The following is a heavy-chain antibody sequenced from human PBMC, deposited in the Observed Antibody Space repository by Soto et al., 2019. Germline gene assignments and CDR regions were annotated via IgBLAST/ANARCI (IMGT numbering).Heavy chain of an antibody. Sequence: QVQLVESGGGVVQPGRSLRLSCAASGFTFSIYGMHWVRQAPGKGLEWVAVIWDDGSNKYYADSVQGRFTISRDNSKNTLYLQTNSLRAEDTAVYYCAAPAVVGRYGMDGWGQGTTVTVSS. J-gene: IGHJ6*02. CDR3: AAPAVVGRYGMDG. CDR2: IWDDGSNK. V-gene: IGHV3-33*01. D-gene: IGHD2-15*01. CDR1: GFTFSIYG.